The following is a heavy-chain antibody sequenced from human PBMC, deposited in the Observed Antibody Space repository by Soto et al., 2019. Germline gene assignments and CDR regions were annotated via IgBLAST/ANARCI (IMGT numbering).Heavy chain of an antibody. CDR2: LYWDDDK. D-gene: IGHD6-6*01. CDR1: GLSLRTTGVG. V-gene: IGHV2-5*02. CDR3: ARIVLSSDYYGMDV. Sequence: SGPTLVNPTQTLTLTCTVSGLSLRTTGVGVGWVRQPPGKALEWLALLYWDDDKRYSPSLRSRLTIAKDTSKNQVVLTMTNMDPVDTATYYCARIVLSSDYYGMDVWGQGTTVTVSS. J-gene: IGHJ6*02.